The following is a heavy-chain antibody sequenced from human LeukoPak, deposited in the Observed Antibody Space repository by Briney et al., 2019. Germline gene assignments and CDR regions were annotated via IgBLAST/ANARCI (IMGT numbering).Heavy chain of an antibody. CDR2: IYHSGST. Sequence: SETLSLTCAVSGYSLSSGYYWGWIRPPPGKGLEWIGSIYHSGSTYYNPSLKSRVTISVDTSKNQFSLKLSSVTAADTAAYYCARAGGYSGYDQIFDYWGQGTLVTVSS. J-gene: IGHJ4*02. V-gene: IGHV4-38-2*01. CDR3: ARAGGYSGYDQIFDY. CDR1: GYSLSSGYY. D-gene: IGHD5-12*01.